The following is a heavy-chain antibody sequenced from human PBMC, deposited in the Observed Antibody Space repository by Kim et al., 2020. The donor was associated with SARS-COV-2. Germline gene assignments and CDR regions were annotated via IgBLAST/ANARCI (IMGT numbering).Heavy chain of an antibody. Sequence: GESLKISCKGSGYSFTSYCIGWVRQMPGKGLEWMGIIYPGDSDTRYSPSFQVPVTISADKSISTAYLQWSSLKASDTAMYYCARPRDSSGYYLLDAFDIWGQGKRVTVSS. CDR1: GYSFTSYC. J-gene: IGHJ3*02. D-gene: IGHD3-22*01. CDR2: IYPGDSDT. V-gene: IGHV5-51*01. CDR3: ARPRDSSGYYLLDAFDI.